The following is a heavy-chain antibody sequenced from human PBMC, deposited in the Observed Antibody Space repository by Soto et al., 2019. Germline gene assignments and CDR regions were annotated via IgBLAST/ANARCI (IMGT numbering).Heavy chain of an antibody. V-gene: IGHV2-5*01. D-gene: IGHD1-1*01. Sequence: QITLQESGPTLVKPTQTLTLTCTFSGFSLTTSAVAVGWIRQPPGKALEWLAIVYGSDDKFYSPSLKSRLSITKDNSKNQVVLTLTSMDPVDTATYSCVRRYDPYYFDYWGQGTLVTVSS. CDR1: GFSLTTSAVA. CDR3: VRRYDPYYFDY. CDR2: VYGSDDK. J-gene: IGHJ4*02.